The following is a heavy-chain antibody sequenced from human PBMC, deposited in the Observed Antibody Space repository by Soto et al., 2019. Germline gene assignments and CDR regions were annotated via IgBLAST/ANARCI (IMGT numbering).Heavy chain of an antibody. D-gene: IGHD6-19*01. CDR2: IIPIFGTA. CDR1: GVTFSSYA. V-gene: IGHV1-69*13. CDR3: ARTGIAVARPSYYYYGMDV. J-gene: IGHJ6*02. Sequence: SVKVSCKASGVTFSSYAISWVRQAPGQGLEWMGGIIPIFGTANYAQKFQGRVTITADESTSTAYMELSSLRSEDTAVYYCARTGIAVARPSYYYYGMDVWGQGTTVTVSS.